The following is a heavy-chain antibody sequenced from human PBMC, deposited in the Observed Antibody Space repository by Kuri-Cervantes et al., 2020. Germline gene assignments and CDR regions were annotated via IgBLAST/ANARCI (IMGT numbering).Heavy chain of an antibody. CDR2: ISYDGSKK. D-gene: IGHD1-26*01. Sequence: GESLKISCGASGFTFGAYSIHWVRQAPGKGLEWVAVISYDGSKKYYADSVKGRFTISRDNSKNTLYLQMNSLRAEDTAIYYCAKSQGRLTYSGSHRGADYWGQGTLVTVSS. CDR3: AKSQGRLTYSGSHRGADY. V-gene: IGHV3-30-3*02. CDR1: GFTFGAYS. J-gene: IGHJ4*02.